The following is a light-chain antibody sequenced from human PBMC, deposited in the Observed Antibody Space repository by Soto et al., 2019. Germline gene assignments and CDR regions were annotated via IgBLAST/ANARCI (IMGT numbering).Light chain of an antibody. J-gene: IGKJ4*01. CDR2: DAS. Sequence: EIVLTQSPGTLSLSPGERATLSCRASQSVSSYLAWYQQKPGQAPRLLIYDASNRATGIPGRFSGSGSGTDFTLTISSLEPEDFAVYYCQHRSNWPLTFGGGTKVDIK. V-gene: IGKV3-11*01. CDR3: QHRSNWPLT. CDR1: QSVSSY.